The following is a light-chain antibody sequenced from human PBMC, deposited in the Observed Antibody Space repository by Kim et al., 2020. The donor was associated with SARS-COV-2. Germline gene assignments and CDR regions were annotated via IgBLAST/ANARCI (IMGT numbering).Light chain of an antibody. J-gene: IGKJ1*01. CDR1: QSIGDW. CDR2: QSS. CDR3: LQYNNYPKT. V-gene: IGKV1-5*03. Sequence: ASVGDRATITCRASQSIGDWLAWYHQAPGKAPKLLIYQSSTLQTGVPSRFSGSGSGTDFTLTISGLQTDDFGTYYCLQYNNYPKTFGQGTKVDIK.